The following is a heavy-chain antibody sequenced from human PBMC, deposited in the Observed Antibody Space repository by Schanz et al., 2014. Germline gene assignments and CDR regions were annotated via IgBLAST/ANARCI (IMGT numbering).Heavy chain of an antibody. Sequence: QVQLVQSGAEVKKPGASVKVSCKASGYTFTSDSMHWVRQAPGQGLEWMGKIIPILGMENYAQKFQGRVTITADISTSTAYMDLSSLRSEDTAIYYCARGNTIFGVVILGWLDPWGQGTLVTVSS. CDR3: ARGNTIFGVVILGWLDP. CDR1: GYTFTSDS. J-gene: IGHJ5*02. V-gene: IGHV1-69*02. CDR2: IIPILGME. D-gene: IGHD3-3*01.